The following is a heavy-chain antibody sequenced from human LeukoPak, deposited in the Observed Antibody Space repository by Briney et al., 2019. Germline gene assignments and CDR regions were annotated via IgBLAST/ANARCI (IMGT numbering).Heavy chain of an antibody. CDR3: AKLGVVIRVILVGFHKEAYYFDS. D-gene: IGHD3-22*01. Sequence: GGSLRLSCAVSGITLSNYGMSWVRQAPGKGLEWVAGISDSGGRTNYADSVKGRFTISRDNPKNTLYLQMNSLRAEDTAVYFRAKLGVVIRVILVGFHKEAYYFDSWGQGALVTVSS. V-gene: IGHV3-23*01. CDR2: ISDSGGRT. CDR1: GITLSNYG. J-gene: IGHJ4*02.